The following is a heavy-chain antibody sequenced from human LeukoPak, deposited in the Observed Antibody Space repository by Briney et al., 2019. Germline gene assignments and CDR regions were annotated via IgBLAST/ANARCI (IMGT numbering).Heavy chain of an antibody. CDR3: VAPGIAAAGTSNLADY. CDR1: GFTFSSYA. D-gene: IGHD6-13*01. V-gene: IGHV3-23*01. Sequence: SGGPLRLSCAASGFTFSSYAMSWVRQAPGKGLEWVSAISGSGGSTYYADSVKGRFTISRDNSKNTLYLQMNSLRAEDTAVYYCVAPGIAAAGTSNLADYWGQGTLVTVSS. CDR2: ISGSGGST. J-gene: IGHJ4*02.